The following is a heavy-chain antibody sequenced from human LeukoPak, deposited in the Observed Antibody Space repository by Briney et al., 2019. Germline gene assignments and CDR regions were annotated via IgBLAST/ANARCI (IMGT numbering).Heavy chain of an antibody. J-gene: IGHJ4*02. Sequence: SGGSLRLSCTASGFNFSTYTMVWVRQAPGKGLEWVANIRDDGGEIYYVDSVKGRFTISRDNAKSSLFLQMNSLRAEDAAVYYCARDKPRGSYYGSIFDSWGQGTLVTVSP. D-gene: IGHD1-26*01. CDR1: GFNFSTYT. V-gene: IGHV3-7*01. CDR2: IRDDGGEI. CDR3: ARDKPRGSYYGSIFDS.